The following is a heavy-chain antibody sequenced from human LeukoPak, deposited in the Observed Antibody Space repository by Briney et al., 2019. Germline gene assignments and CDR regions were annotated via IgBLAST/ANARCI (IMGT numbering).Heavy chain of an antibody. V-gene: IGHV3-23*01. CDR1: EFTFGSFA. J-gene: IGHJ3*02. Sequence: GGSLRLSCAASEFTFGSFAMSWVRQAPGKGLEWVSYIRGGGAVTHYADSVKGRFTVSRDNHKSTLYLQMNSLRAEDTAVYYCAKCAQSYGNDAFDIWGQGTTVTVSS. D-gene: IGHD3-16*01. CDR3: AKCAQSYGNDAFDI. CDR2: IRGGGAVT.